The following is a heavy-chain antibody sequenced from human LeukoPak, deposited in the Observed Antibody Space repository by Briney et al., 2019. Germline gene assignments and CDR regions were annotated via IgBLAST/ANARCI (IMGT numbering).Heavy chain of an antibody. V-gene: IGHV1-58*02. Sequence: SVKVSCKASGFTFTSSAMQWVRQARGQRLEWIGWIVVGSGNTNYAQTFQERVTITRDMSTSTVYVELSSLRSEDTAVYYCAGGLVGAYDAFEIWGQGTMGTVSS. CDR3: AGGLVGAYDAFEI. CDR1: GFTFTSSA. J-gene: IGHJ3*02. CDR2: IVVGSGNT. D-gene: IGHD1-26*01.